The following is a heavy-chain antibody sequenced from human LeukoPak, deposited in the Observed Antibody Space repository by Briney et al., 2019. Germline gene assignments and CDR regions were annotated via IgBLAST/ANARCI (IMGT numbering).Heavy chain of an antibody. J-gene: IGHJ2*01. CDR1: GGSISSSNYY. Sequence: PSETLSLTCTVSGGSISSSNYYWGWIRQPPGKGLEWIATIYYSGSTYYNPSLKSRVTISVDTSKNQLSLKLSSVTAADTAVYYCARTPGRYSSSWSPQGYFDLWGRGTLVTVSS. V-gene: IGHV4-39*01. CDR3: ARTPGRYSSSWSPQGYFDL. CDR2: IYYSGST. D-gene: IGHD6-13*01.